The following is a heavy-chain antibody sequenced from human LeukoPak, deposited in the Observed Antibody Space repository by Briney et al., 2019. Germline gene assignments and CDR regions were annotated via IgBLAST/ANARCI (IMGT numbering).Heavy chain of an antibody. CDR3: ASGRGTTVTPFDY. D-gene: IGHD4-17*01. J-gene: IGHJ4*02. V-gene: IGHV4-59*01. Sequence: SGTLSLTCTVSGGSISSYYWSWIRQPPGKGLEWIGYIYYSGSTNYNPSLKSRVTISVDTSKNQFSLKLSSVTAADTAVYYCASGRGTTVTPFDYWGQGTLVTVSS. CDR2: IYYSGST. CDR1: GGSISSYY.